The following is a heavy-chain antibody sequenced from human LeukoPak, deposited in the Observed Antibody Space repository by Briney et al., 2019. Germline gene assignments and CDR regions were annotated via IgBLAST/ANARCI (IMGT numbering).Heavy chain of an antibody. CDR2: MYHSGTT. Sequence: SETLSLTYAVSCYSISSGYHWGWIRQAPGKGLEWIGNMYHSGTTYYNPSLKSRVTISVDRSKNQFSLKVTSVTAADTAVYYCARHAFPSDSSGYYPDYWGQGTLVTVSS. CDR1: CYSISSGYH. CDR3: ARHAFPSDSSGYYPDY. D-gene: IGHD3-22*01. V-gene: IGHV4-38-2*01. J-gene: IGHJ4*02.